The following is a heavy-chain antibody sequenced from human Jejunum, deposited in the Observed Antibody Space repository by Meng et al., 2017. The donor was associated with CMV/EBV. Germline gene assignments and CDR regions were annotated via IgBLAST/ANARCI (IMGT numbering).Heavy chain of an antibody. CDR2: INGGNGKT. D-gene: IGHD2-2*01. J-gene: IGHJ4*02. CDR3: ARDVVVPAALTVRIDY. Sequence: QFVQLWAEVKKPGASVKVSCKASGYTFTSYAIHWVGQAPGQRLEWMGWINGGNGKTKYSQKFQGRVTITRDISASTAYMELSSLRSEDTAVYYCARDVVVPAALTVRIDYWGQGTLVTVSS. CDR1: GYTFTSYA. V-gene: IGHV1-3*01.